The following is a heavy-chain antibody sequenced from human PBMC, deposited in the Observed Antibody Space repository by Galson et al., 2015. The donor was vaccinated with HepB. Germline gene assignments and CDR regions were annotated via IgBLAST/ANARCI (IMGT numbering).Heavy chain of an antibody. CDR1: NGSVSSSTYY. V-gene: IGHV4-39*01. Sequence: ETLSLTCGVFNGSVSSSTYYWAWIRQPPGKGLEWIGSIYYTGGTYYNPSLRSRVTISVDTSKNQFSLSLSSVTASDTAIYYCARHRITMIRGGLDPWGQGILVTVSS. J-gene: IGHJ5*02. D-gene: IGHD3-10*01. CDR3: ARHRITMIRGGLDP. CDR2: IYYTGGT.